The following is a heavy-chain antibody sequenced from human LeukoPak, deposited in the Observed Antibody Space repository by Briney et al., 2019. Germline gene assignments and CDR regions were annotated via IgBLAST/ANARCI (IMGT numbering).Heavy chain of an antibody. CDR3: ATGGYGSDYFDY. V-gene: IGHV1-24*01. CDR1: GYTLTELS. D-gene: IGHD3-10*01. J-gene: IGHJ4*02. CDR2: FDPEDGET. Sequence: ASVTVSCTVSGYTLTELSMHWVRQAPGKGLEWMGGFDPEDGETIYAQKFQGRVTMTEDTSTDTAYMELSSLRSEDTAVYYCATGGYGSDYFDYRGQGTLVTVSS.